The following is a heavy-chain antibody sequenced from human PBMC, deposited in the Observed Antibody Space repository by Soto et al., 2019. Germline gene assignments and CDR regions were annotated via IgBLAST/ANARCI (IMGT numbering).Heavy chain of an antibody. J-gene: IGHJ6*02. CDR3: ARARDYDLLTAREYALDV. Sequence: QVQLVQSGAEVKKPGSSVRVSCKVSGGSFRNYSITWVRQSPGQGLEWMGGIMPVFGTAVYAQKFQGRVTISADELTTTASLELRSLSSDDTAVYFCARARDYDLLTAREYALDVWGQGTTVTV. CDR1: GGSFRNYS. V-gene: IGHV1-69*01. CDR2: IMPVFGTA. D-gene: IGHD3-9*01.